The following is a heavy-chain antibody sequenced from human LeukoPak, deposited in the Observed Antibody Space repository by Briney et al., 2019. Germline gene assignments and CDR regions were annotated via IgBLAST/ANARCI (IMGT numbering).Heavy chain of an antibody. CDR1: GVSINSHY. Sequence: SETLSLTCTVSGVSINSHYLNWIRQPPGKGLEWIGFIYGRGSTNYSPSLMSRVTMSVDTSKSQFSLKLSSVTAADTAVYYCVVSPNQDFFDYWGQGTLVTVSS. V-gene: IGHV4-4*09. CDR2: IYGRGST. J-gene: IGHJ4*02. CDR3: VVSPNQDFFDY.